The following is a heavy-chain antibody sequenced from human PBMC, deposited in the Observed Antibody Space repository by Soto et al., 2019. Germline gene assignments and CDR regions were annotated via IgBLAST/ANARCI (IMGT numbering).Heavy chain of an antibody. Sequence: QVQLVQSGAEVKKPGSSVKVSCKASGGTFSSYAISWVRQAPGQGLEWMGGIIPIFGTANYAQKFQGRVAIAAVESTSTAYMELSSLRSEDTAVYYCATQGLPNYYYDGMDVWGQGTTVTVSS. J-gene: IGHJ6*02. V-gene: IGHV1-69*12. CDR3: ATQGLPNYYYDGMDV. CDR2: IIPIFGTA. CDR1: GGTFSSYA. D-gene: IGHD5-18*01.